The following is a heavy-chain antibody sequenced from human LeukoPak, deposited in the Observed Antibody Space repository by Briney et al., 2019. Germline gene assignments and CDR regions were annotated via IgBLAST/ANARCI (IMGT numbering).Heavy chain of an antibody. D-gene: IGHD3-16*01. CDR3: AKDWASGMDA. Sequence: GGSLRLSCAASGFTFSSYGIHWVRQAPGKGLEWVAVISYDGSNKYYADSVKGRFTISRDNSKNTLYLQMNSLRAEDTAVYYCAKDWASGMDAWGQGTTVTVSS. V-gene: IGHV3-30*18. CDR2: ISYDGSNK. J-gene: IGHJ6*02. CDR1: GFTFSSYG.